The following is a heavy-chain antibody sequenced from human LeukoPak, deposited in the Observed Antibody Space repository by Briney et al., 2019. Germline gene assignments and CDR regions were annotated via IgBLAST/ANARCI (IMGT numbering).Heavy chain of an antibody. CDR2: IHSGGNT. D-gene: IGHD2-2*01. CDR3: ARGDIVVVPTAVGSWDY. V-gene: IGHV3-53*01. J-gene: IGHJ4*02. CDR1: GFTVSSNY. Sequence: PGGSLRLSCAASGFTVSSNYMSWVRQAPGKGLEWVSVIHSGGNTFYADSVKGRFTISRDNSKNTLYLQVNSLRAEDTAVYYCARGDIVVVPTAVGSWDYWGQGTLVTVSS.